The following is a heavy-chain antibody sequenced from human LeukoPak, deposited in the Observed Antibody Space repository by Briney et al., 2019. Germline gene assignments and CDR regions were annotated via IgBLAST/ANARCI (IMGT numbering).Heavy chain of an antibody. Sequence: GESLKISCKDSGYSFTSYWIGWVRQMPGKGLEWMGIIYPGDSDTRYSPSFQGQVTISADKSISTAYLQWSSLKASDTAMYYCARALGDDNFIAAAATHFDYWGQGTLVTVSS. V-gene: IGHV5-51*01. CDR1: GYSFTSYW. J-gene: IGHJ4*02. D-gene: IGHD6-13*01. CDR2: IYPGDSDT. CDR3: ARALGDDNFIAAAATHFDY.